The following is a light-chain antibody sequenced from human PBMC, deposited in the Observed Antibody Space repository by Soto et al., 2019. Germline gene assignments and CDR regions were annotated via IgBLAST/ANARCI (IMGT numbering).Light chain of an antibody. V-gene: IGKV1-5*01. Sequence: DIQMTQSPSTLSASVGDRVTITCRASQTINSKLAWYQKKPGQAPKLLIFDGYNLESGVPSRFSGSGSGTEFTLSIGSMQPDDFATYYCQQYETDFRYTFGQGTKLDIK. J-gene: IGKJ2*01. CDR3: QQYETDFRYT. CDR1: QTINSK. CDR2: DGY.